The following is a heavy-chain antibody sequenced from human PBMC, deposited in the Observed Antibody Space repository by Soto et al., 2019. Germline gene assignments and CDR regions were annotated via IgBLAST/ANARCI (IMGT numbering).Heavy chain of an antibody. CDR2: ISYDGRNN. V-gene: IGHV3-30*18. D-gene: IGHD1-26*01. J-gene: IGHJ2*01. CDR1: GFTFRSYG. Sequence: QVQLVESGGGVVQPGRSLRLSCAASGFTFRSYGMHWVRQAPGKGLDWVAVISYDGRNNDYADSVKGRFTISRDNSKNTLYLQMNSLRAEDTAVYYCAKDSGNYHWVRPNWYFDLWGRGTVVTVSS. CDR3: AKDSGNYHWVRPNWYFDL.